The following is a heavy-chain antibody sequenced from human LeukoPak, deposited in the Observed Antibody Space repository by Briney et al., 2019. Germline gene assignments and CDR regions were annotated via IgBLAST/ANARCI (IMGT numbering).Heavy chain of an antibody. D-gene: IGHD3-10*01. CDR1: GGSISSGGYY. J-gene: IGHJ4*02. CDR2: IYYSGST. Sequence: PSETLSITCTVSGGSISSGGYYWSWIRQHPGKGLEWIGYIYYSGSTYYNPSLKSRVTISVDTSKNQFSLKLSSVTAADTAVYYCARMYYYSSGSYYNDYWGQGTLVTVSA. V-gene: IGHV4-31*03. CDR3: ARMYYYSSGSYYNDY.